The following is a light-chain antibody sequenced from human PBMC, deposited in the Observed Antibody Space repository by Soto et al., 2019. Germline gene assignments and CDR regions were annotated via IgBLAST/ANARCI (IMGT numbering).Light chain of an antibody. CDR2: GAS. CDR1: QSVSNNY. CDR3: QVRTNWSIA. V-gene: IGKV3D-20*02. J-gene: IGKJ5*01. Sequence: EIVLTQSPGTLSLSPVEIATLSCTASQSVSNNYLAWYQQKPGQAPRLLIYGASNRATGIPDRFSGSGSGTDFTLTINNLEPEDFAVYYCQVRTNWSIAFGRGTRLEI.